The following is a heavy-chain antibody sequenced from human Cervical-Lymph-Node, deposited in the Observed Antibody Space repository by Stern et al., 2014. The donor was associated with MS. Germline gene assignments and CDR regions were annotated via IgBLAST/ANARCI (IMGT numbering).Heavy chain of an antibody. CDR2: IGWDDDK. V-gene: IGHV2-70*11. J-gene: IGHJ5*02. CDR3: AVSLWFGGQESWFDP. CDR1: GFSLTTSGMY. Sequence: ESGPALVKPRQTLTLTCTFSGFSLTTSGMYVSWIRQPPGQALEWLASIGWDDDKYYRTSLKTRLTISKDTAKNQVVLTMTNMDPVDTATYYCAVSLWFGGQESWFDPWGQGTPVTVSS. D-gene: IGHD3-10*01.